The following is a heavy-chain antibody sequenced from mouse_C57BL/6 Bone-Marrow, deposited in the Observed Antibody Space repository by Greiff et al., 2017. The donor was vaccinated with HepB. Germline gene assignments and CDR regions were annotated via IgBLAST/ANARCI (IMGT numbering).Heavy chain of an antibody. Sequence: QVQLQQPGAELVKPGASVKVSCKASGYTFTSYWMHWVKQRPGQGLEWIGRIHPSDSDTNYNQKFKGKATLTVDKSSSTAYMQLSSLTSKDSAVYYCAIAHDSYAMDYWGQGTSVTVSS. CDR3: AIAHDSYAMDY. J-gene: IGHJ4*01. D-gene: IGHD1-3*01. V-gene: IGHV1-74*01. CDR2: IHPSDSDT. CDR1: GYTFTSYW.